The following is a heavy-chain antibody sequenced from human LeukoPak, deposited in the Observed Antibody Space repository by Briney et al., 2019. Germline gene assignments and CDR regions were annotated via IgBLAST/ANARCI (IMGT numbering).Heavy chain of an antibody. V-gene: IGHV3-23*01. CDR3: AKGYSSGWYYFDD. CDR1: GFTFSTYA. D-gene: IGHD6-19*01. Sequence: GGSLRLSCAASGFTFSTYAMTWVRQAPGKGLEWVSSISGGASSTNYADSVKGRFSISRDNSKNTVYLQMNSLRAEDTAVYYCAKGYSSGWYYFDDWGQGTLVTVSP. J-gene: IGHJ4*02. CDR2: ISGGASST.